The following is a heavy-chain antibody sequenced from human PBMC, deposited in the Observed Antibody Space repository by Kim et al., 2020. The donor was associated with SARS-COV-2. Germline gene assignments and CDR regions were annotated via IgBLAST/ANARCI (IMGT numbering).Heavy chain of an antibody. V-gene: IGHV3-30*01. J-gene: IGHJ6*03. D-gene: IGHD1-1*01. Sequence: ADSVKVRFTISSDNSKNTLYLQMNSLRAEDTAVYYCARGSLGEHYYYMDVWGKGTTVTVSS. CDR3: ARGSLGEHYYYMDV.